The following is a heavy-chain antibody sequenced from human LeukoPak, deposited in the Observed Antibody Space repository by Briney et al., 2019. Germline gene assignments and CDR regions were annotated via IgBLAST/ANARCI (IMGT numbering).Heavy chain of an antibody. CDR2: ISGSSSFI. Sequence: GGSLRLSCAASGFTFSTYTMNWVRQAPGKGLEWVSSISGSSSFIYYADSVKGRFTISRDNAKNSLYLQMNSLRAEDTAVYYCARGGSTSSSSHFHHWGQGTLVTVSS. CDR3: ARGGSTSSSSHFHH. V-gene: IGHV3-21*01. CDR1: GFTFSTYT. J-gene: IGHJ1*01. D-gene: IGHD6-6*01.